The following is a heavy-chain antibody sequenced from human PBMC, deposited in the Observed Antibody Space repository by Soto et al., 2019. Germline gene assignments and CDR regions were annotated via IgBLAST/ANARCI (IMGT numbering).Heavy chain of an antibody. CDR3: TRPTEWQHYSGLDY. D-gene: IGHD1-1*01. Sequence: EVQLVESGGGLVQPGGSLKLSCAASGFTFSGSPMHWVRQASGKGLEWVGRIRSKTDSYATAYAASVTGRFTISRDDSKNTAYLQMNSLKTEDTAVYYCTRPTEWQHYSGLDYWGQGTLVTVSS. J-gene: IGHJ4*02. CDR1: GFTFSGSP. V-gene: IGHV3-73*02. CDR2: IRSKTDSYAT.